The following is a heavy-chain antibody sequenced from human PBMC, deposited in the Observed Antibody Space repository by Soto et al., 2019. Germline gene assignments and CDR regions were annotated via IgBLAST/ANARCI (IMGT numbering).Heavy chain of an antibody. CDR1: GFTFSSYW. D-gene: IGHD2-15*01. Sequence: EVQLVESGGGLVQPGGSLRLSCAASGFTFSSYWMHWVRQAPGKGLVWVSRINSDGSSTSYADSVKGRFTISRDNAKNTRYLQMNSLRAEHTAVYYCATIPYCSGGSCYSYYYYYGMDVWGQGTTVTVSS. CDR3: ATIPYCSGGSCYSYYYYYGMDV. CDR2: INSDGSST. V-gene: IGHV3-74*01. J-gene: IGHJ6*02.